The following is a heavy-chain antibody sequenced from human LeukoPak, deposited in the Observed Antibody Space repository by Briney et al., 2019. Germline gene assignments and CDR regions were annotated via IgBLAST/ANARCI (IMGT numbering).Heavy chain of an antibody. CDR3: ARGGPFPSGASSGEYYLDY. CDR1: GYDFINYG. CDR2: RSIYNGNT. Sequence: ALVKVSCKASGYDFINYGISWVRQAPGQGLEWMGWRSIYNGNTDYTLQGRVTMTTDTSTSTAYMEVRSLRSDDTAVYYCARGGPFPSGASSGEYYLDYWGQGTLVTVSS. V-gene: IGHV1-18*01. J-gene: IGHJ4*02. D-gene: IGHD6-6*01.